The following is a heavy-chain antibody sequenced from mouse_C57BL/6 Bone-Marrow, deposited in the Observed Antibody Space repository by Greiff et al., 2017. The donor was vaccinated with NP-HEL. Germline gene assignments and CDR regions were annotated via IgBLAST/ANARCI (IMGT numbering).Heavy chain of an antibody. CDR3: ARSGGLLSYAMDY. CDR1: GYTFTSYW. CDR2: IDPSDSYT. V-gene: IGHV1-69*01. J-gene: IGHJ4*01. D-gene: IGHD2-12*01. Sequence: QVQLQQPGAELVMPGASVKLSCKASGYTFTSYWMHWVKLRPGQGLEWIGEIDPSDSYTNYNQKFKGKSTLTVDKSSSTAYMQLSSLTSEDSAVYYCARSGGLLSYAMDYWGQGTSVTVSS.